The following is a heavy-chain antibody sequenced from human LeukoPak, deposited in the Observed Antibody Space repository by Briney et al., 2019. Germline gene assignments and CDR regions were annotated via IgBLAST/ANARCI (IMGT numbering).Heavy chain of an antibody. J-gene: IGHJ4*02. V-gene: IGHV4-59*01. CDR3: ARYVDTAMEFDY. Sequence: VKPSETLSLTCTVSGGSISSYYWSWIRQPPGKGLEWIGYIYYSGSTNYNPSLKSRVTISVDTSKNQFSLKLSSVTAADTAVYYCARYVDTAMEFDYWGQGTLVTVSS. CDR1: GGSISSYY. CDR2: IYYSGST. D-gene: IGHD5-18*01.